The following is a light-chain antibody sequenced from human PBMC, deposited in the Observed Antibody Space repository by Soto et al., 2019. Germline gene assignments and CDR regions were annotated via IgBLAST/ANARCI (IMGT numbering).Light chain of an antibody. V-gene: IGLV2-14*01. CDR3: SSYTSGSTLDV. Sequence: QSALTQPASVSGSPGQSITISCTGTSSDVGGYNYVSWYQHHPGKAPRLMIYASGNRPSGVSHRFSGSRSGNTASLTISGLQAEDEADYYCSSYTSGSTLDVFGTGTKLTVL. J-gene: IGLJ1*01. CDR2: ASG. CDR1: SSDVGGYNY.